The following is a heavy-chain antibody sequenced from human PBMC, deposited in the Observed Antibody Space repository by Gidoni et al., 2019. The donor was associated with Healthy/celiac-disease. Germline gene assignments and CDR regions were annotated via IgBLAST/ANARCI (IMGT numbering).Heavy chain of an antibody. CDR1: GGSISSGSYY. CDR2: IYTSGST. CDR3: ARGDNRRSMDV. J-gene: IGHJ6*02. D-gene: IGHD1-20*01. Sequence: QVQLQESGPGLVKPSQTLSLTCTVSGGSISSGSYYWSWIRQPAGKGLEWIGRIYTSGSTNYNPSLKSRVTISVDTSKNQFSLKLSSVTAADTAVYYCARGDNRRSMDVWGQGTTVTVSS. V-gene: IGHV4-61*02.